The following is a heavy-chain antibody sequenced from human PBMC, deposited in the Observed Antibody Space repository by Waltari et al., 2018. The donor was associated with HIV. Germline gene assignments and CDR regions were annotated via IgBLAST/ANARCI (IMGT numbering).Heavy chain of an antibody. D-gene: IGHD4-17*01. CDR1: GWSFSGFS. CDR2: INHSGNT. CDR3: ARADYGETQWYFDL. V-gene: IGHV4-34*01. J-gene: IGHJ2*01. Sequence: QVHLQQWGAGLLTPSEPLSLTCAVYGWSFSGFSWTWIRQPPGKGLEWIGEINHSGNTKYNPSFKSRVTISLYTPNNQFSLKLTSVTAADTAVYYCARADYGETQWYFDLWGRGTLVTVSS.